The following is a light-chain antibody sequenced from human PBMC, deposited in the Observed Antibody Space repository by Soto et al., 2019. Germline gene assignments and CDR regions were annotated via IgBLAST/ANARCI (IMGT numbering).Light chain of an antibody. V-gene: IGLV4-69*01. CDR2: LNSDGSH. Sequence: QAVVTQSPSASASLGASVKLTCTLSSGHSSYAIAWHQQQPEKGPRYLMKLNSDGSHSKGDGIPDRFPGSSSGAERYLTISSLQSEDEADYYCQTWGTGIQVFGTGTKVTVL. J-gene: IGLJ1*01. CDR1: SGHSSYA. CDR3: QTWGTGIQV.